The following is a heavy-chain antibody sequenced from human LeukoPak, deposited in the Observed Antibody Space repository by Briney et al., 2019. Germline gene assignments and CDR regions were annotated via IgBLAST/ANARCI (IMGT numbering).Heavy chain of an antibody. D-gene: IGHD3-16*02. CDR1: GFTFSSYA. CDR3: AREFSGLVGGDWFDP. J-gene: IGHJ5*02. V-gene: IGHV4-34*01. CDR2: INHSGST. Sequence: GSLRLSCAASGFTFSSYAMSWVRQLPGKGLEWIGVINHSGSTNYNPSLKSRVTISVDTSKNQFSLKLSSVTAADTAVYYCAREFSGLVGGDWFDPWGQGTLVTVSS.